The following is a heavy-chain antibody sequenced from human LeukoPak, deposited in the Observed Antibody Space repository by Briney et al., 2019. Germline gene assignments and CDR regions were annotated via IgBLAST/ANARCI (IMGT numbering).Heavy chain of an antibody. CDR1: GGSISSSSYY. J-gene: IGHJ4*02. CDR2: IYYSGST. CDR3: ARDTWNYYDSSGPFDY. V-gene: IGHV4-39*07. Sequence: SETLSLTCTVSGGSISSSSYYWGWIRQPPGKGLEWIGSIYYSGSTYYNPSLKSRVTISVDTSKNQFSLKLSSVTAADTAVYYCARDTWNYYDSSGPFDYWGQGTLVTVSS. D-gene: IGHD3-22*01.